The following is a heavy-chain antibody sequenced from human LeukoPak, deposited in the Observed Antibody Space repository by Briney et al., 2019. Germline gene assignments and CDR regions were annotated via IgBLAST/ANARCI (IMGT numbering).Heavy chain of an antibody. CDR2: ISGGGDST. V-gene: IGHV3-23*01. D-gene: IGHD6-19*01. Sequence: PGGSLRLSCAASGFTFNSYAMSWVRQAPGKGLEWVSGISGGGDSTSYAGSVKGRFIISRDNSQNTLDLQMNNLRPEDTAVYYCAKGTNGWYYFDYWGQGTLVTVSS. J-gene: IGHJ4*02. CDR1: GFTFNSYA. CDR3: AKGTNGWYYFDY.